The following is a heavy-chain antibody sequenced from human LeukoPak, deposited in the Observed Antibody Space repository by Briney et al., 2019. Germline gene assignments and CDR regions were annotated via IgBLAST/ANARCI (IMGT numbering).Heavy chain of an antibody. J-gene: IGHJ4*02. CDR1: GYTFSSYG. V-gene: IGHV1-18*01. CDR3: ARGGGSYGDYSLWLGY. CDR2: ISAYTGHT. Sequence: ASVKVSCKASGYTFSSYGFGWVRQAPGQGLEWMGWISAYTGHTMFAQKYQGGVTMTTDTSTSTAYMELRSLRSDDTAVYYCARGGGSYGDYSLWLGYWGQGTLVTVSS. D-gene: IGHD4-17*01.